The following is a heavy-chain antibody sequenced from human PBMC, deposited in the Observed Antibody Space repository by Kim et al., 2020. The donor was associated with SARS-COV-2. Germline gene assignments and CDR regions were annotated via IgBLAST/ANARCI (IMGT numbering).Heavy chain of an antibody. CDR2: IYYSGST. V-gene: IGHV4-39*01. J-gene: IGHJ5*02. D-gene: IGHD6-13*01. CDR3: ARVSPYSSSWFGHWFYP. CDR1: GGSISSSSYY. Sequence: SETLSLTCTVSGGSISSSSYYWGWIRQPPGKGLEWIGSIYYSGSTYYNPSLKSRVTISVDTSKNQFSLKLSSVTAADTAVYYCARVSPYSSSWFGHWFYPWGQGTLVTVAS.